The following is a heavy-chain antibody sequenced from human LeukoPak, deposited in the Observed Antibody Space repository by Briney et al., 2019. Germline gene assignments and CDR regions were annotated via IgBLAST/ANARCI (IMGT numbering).Heavy chain of an antibody. V-gene: IGHV4-61*01. CDR1: GGSVSSGSYY. Sequence: SETLSLTCTVSGGSVSSGSYYWSWIRQPPGKGLEWIGEINHSGSTNYNPSLKSRVTMFEDKSKNQFSLRLYSVTVADTAVYYCARHFAYSSSSYFDYWGQGSLVTVSS. J-gene: IGHJ4*02. CDR2: INHSGST. CDR3: ARHFAYSSSSYFDY. D-gene: IGHD6-6*01.